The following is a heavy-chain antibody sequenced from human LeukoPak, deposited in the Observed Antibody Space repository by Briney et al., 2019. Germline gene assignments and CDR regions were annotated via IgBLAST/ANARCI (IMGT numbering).Heavy chain of an antibody. CDR1: GFTFSSYS. Sequence: GGSLRLSCAASGFTFSSYSMNWVRQAPGKGLEWVSYISSSSSTIYYADSVKGRFTISRDNAKNSLYLQMNSLRAEDTAVYYCARTGGSYYVGYFDYWGQGTLVTVSS. V-gene: IGHV3-48*04. CDR2: ISSSSSTI. CDR3: ARTGGSYYVGYFDY. D-gene: IGHD1-26*01. J-gene: IGHJ4*02.